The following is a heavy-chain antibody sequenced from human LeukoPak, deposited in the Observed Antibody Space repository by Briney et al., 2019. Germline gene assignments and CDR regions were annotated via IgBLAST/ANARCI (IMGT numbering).Heavy chain of an antibody. CDR3: ARDYYDSSGYYRLLDY. CDR2: ISSSGSTI. D-gene: IGHD3-22*01. V-gene: IGHV3-48*03. J-gene: IGHJ4*02. CDR1: GFTFSSCE. Sequence: GGSLRLSCAASGFTFSSCEMNWVRQAPGKGLEWVSYISSSGSTIYYADSVKGRFTISRDNAKNSLYLQMNSLRAEDTAVYYCARDYYDSSGYYRLLDYWGQGTLVTVSS.